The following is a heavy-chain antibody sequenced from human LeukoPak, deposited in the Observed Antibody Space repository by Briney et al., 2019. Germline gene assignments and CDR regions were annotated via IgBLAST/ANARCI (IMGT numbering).Heavy chain of an antibody. CDR2: INAGNGNT. V-gene: IGHV1-3*01. J-gene: IGHJ4*02. CDR1: GYTFISYA. CDR3: ARPYDILTGSFDY. Sequence: GASVKVSCKASGYTFISYAMHWVRQAPGQRLECMGWINAGNGNTKYSQKFQGRVTITRDTSASTAYMELSSLRSEDTAVYYCARPYDILTGSFDYWGQGTLVTVSS. D-gene: IGHD3-9*01.